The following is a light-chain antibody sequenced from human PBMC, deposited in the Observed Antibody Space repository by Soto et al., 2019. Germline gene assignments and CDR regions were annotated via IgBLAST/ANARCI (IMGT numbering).Light chain of an antibody. Sequence: DIQMTQSPSTLSASVGDRVTITCRASQSISTWLAWYQQKPGKAPKLLIYDASSLESGVPSRFSGSGSGTEFTLTISSLQPEDFASYYCQQYNSYSTFGQGTKVDMK. J-gene: IGKJ1*01. CDR3: QQYNSYST. CDR1: QSISTW. CDR2: DAS. V-gene: IGKV1-5*01.